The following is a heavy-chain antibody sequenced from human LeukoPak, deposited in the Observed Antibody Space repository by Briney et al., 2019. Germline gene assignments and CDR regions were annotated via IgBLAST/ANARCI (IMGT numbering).Heavy chain of an antibody. CDR2: IYPGDSDT. Sequence: GESLKISCKGSGYSFTNYWIGWVRQMPGKGLEWMGIIYPGDSDTRYSPSFQGQVTISADKSISTAYMQWSSLKASDTAMYYCARNVIVGATKSAFDIWGQGTMVAVSS. D-gene: IGHD1-26*01. J-gene: IGHJ3*02. CDR1: GYSFTNYW. CDR3: ARNVIVGATKSAFDI. V-gene: IGHV5-51*01.